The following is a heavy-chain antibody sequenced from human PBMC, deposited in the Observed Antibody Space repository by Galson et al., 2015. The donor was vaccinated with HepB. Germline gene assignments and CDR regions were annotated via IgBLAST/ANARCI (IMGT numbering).Heavy chain of an antibody. Sequence: SLRLSCAASGFTFSSYAMSWVRQAPGKGLEWVSAISGSGGSTYYADSVKGRFTISRDNSKNTLYLQMNSLRAEDTAVYYCAKDGRTIFGVVTKYYFDYWGQGTLVTVSS. V-gene: IGHV3-23*01. CDR1: GFTFSSYA. J-gene: IGHJ4*02. CDR2: ISGSGGST. CDR3: AKDGRTIFGVVTKYYFDY. D-gene: IGHD3-3*01.